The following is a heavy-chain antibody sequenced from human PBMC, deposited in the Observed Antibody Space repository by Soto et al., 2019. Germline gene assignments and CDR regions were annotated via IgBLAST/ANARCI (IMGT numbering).Heavy chain of an antibody. CDR2: ISPKGTYR. V-gene: IGHV3-11*06. CDR3: SRGGGGGLFDL. CDR1: GFTFSDYY. J-gene: IGHJ5*02. D-gene: IGHD2-21*01. Sequence: QVQLVVSGGGLVKPGGSLRLSCATSGFTFSDYYMSWIRQAPGKGLEFVSYISPKGTYRTYADSVKGRFTISRDNAKNSLYLQVNSLRAEDTAVYYCSRGGGGGLFDLWGQGTFVTVSS.